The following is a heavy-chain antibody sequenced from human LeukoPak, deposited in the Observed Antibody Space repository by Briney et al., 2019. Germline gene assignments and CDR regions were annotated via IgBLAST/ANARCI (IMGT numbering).Heavy chain of an antibody. V-gene: IGHV4-39*01. CDR2: IYYTGTT. CDR1: GGPISRTFRF. Sequence: SETLSLTCTVSGGPISRTFRFWGWVRQSPGKGGEWMGSIYYTGTTYYNPSLRGGVAISVDTSQNQVTLDITSVTAADSAVYYCSRHSPSSTRAEHFHPWGQGTLVTVSS. D-gene: IGHD4-11*01. CDR3: SRHSPSSTRAEHFHP. J-gene: IGHJ1*01.